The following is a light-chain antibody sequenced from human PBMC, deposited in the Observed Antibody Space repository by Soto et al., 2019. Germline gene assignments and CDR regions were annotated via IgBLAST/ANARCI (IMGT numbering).Light chain of an antibody. CDR2: KAS. CDR3: QQYNRYST. CDR1: QSISSW. V-gene: IGKV1-5*03. J-gene: IGKJ1*01. Sequence: DIQMTQSPSTLSASVGYRVTITCRSSQSISSWLAWYQQRPGKAPKLLIHKASNLESGVPSRFSGSGSGTEFTLTISSLQPDDSATYYCQQYNRYSTFGQGTKVDIK.